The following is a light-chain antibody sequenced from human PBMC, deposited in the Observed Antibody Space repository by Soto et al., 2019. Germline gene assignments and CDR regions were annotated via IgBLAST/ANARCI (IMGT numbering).Light chain of an antibody. Sequence: AIHLTQSPSSLSATVGDSVTITCRASQGIARALAWYQQKPGKAPKLLIYDASSLESGVPSRFSGSGYVTDFTRTITSLQPEDFATYDCQQFSNYPLTFGGGTKVEIK. CDR3: QQFSNYPLT. V-gene: IGKV1D-13*01. J-gene: IGKJ4*01. CDR2: DAS. CDR1: QGIARA.